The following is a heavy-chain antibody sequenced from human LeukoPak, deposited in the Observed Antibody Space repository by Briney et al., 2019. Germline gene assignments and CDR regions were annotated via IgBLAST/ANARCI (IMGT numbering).Heavy chain of an antibody. CDR3: ARGADYYSPLDV. CDR1: GDSVSRYAVA. V-gene: IGHV6-1*01. J-gene: IGHJ6*03. CDR2: TCYKSKWYN. Sequence: SQTLSLTRDISGDSVSRYAVAWNWIRQSPSRGLEWLGRTCYKSKWYNDYAESLKSRIIISPDTSKNQFSLQLNSVTPEDTAVYFCARGADYYSPLDVWGQGTTVTVSS.